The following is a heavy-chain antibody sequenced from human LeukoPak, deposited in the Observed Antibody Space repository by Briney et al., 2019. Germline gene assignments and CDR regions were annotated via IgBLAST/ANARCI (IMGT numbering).Heavy chain of an antibody. CDR3: ARGRHIWFGEFDY. Sequence: GASVKVSCKASGDTFTTYAIHWVRLAPGQRLEWMGWINAGNGYTRNSQKFQGRVTITRDTSASTAYMELSSLRSEDTAVYYCARGRHIWFGEFDYWGRGTLVTVSS. CDR2: INAGNGYT. CDR1: GDTFTTYA. J-gene: IGHJ4*02. V-gene: IGHV1-3*01. D-gene: IGHD3-10*01.